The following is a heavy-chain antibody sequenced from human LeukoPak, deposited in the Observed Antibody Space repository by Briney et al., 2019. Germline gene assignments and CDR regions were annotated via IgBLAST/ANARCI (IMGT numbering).Heavy chain of an antibody. CDR2: IGGSSSSI. CDR1: RFTFSTYA. D-gene: IGHD6-13*01. CDR3: AGGGGIAAAGYFDY. J-gene: IGHJ4*02. Sequence: PGGSLRLSCAASRFTFSTYAMNWVRQAPGKGLEWVSSIGGSSSSIYYADSVKGRFTISGDNAKNSLYLQMNSLRAEDTAVYYCAGGGGIAAAGYFDYWGQGTLVTVSS. V-gene: IGHV3-21*01.